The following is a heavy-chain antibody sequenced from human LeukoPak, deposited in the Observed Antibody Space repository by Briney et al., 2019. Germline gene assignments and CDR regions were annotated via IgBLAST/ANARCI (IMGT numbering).Heavy chain of an antibody. J-gene: IGHJ4*02. CDR2: ISHDGNVI. CDR1: GFTFSSYV. D-gene: IGHD3-9*01. Sequence: GGSLRLSCAASGFTFSSYVMHWVRQVPGQGLVWVSRISHDGNVIAYADSVKGRFTISRDNAKNTPYLQMNSLRDEDTAVYYCARDRDWLISDWGQGTLVTVFS. V-gene: IGHV3-74*01. CDR3: ARDRDWLISD.